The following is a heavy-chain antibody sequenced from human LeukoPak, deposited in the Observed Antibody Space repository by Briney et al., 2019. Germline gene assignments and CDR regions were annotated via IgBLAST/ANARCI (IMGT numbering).Heavy chain of an antibody. CDR3: ARGGLTIAEATTSWYLDY. J-gene: IGHJ4*02. CDR2: TWYDGSNK. Sequence: GRPLRLSCAASGFTFSTYGMHWVRQAQGKGLEWVALTWYDGSNKNYADSVKGRFTISRDNSKNTLYLQMDSLRGEDTAVYYCARGGLTIAEATTSWYLDYWGQGTQVTVSS. CDR1: GFTFSTYG. D-gene: IGHD1-26*01. V-gene: IGHV3-33*01.